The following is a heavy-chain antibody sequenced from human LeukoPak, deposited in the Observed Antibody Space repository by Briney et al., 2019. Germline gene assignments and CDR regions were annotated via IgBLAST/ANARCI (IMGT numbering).Heavy chain of an antibody. CDR1: GGTFSSYA. CDR2: ISAYNGNT. CDR3: ARVLLYYDSSGYPNGY. J-gene: IGHJ4*02. Sequence: ASVKVSCKASGGTFSSYAISWVRQAPGQGLEWMGWISAYNGNTNYAQKLQGRVTMTTDTSTSTAYMELRSLRSDDTAVYYCARVLLYYDSSGYPNGYWGQGTLVTVSS. D-gene: IGHD3-22*01. V-gene: IGHV1-18*01.